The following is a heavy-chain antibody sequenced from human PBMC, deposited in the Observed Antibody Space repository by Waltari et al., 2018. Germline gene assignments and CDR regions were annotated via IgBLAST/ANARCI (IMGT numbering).Heavy chain of an antibody. CDR1: GYTFTGYY. CDR2: INPSSGGT. V-gene: IGHV1-2*02. CDR3: ARGVEQLETGDWFDP. D-gene: IGHD6-6*01. Sequence: QVQLVQSGAEVKKPGASVKVSCKASGYTFTGYYMHWVRQAPGQGLEWMGWINPSSGGTNYAQRFQGRVTMTRDTSISTAYMELSRLRSDDTAVYYCARGVEQLETGDWFDPWGQGTLVTVSS. J-gene: IGHJ5*02.